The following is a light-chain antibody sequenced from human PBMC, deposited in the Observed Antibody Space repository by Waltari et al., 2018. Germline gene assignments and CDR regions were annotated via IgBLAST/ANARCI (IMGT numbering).Light chain of an antibody. Sequence: DIQMPQSPSSVSASVGHRVTITFRASQGINNFLAWYQQKPGKAPKLLIFATSSLQSGVPSRFSGSGAGTDFSLTISSLQAEDFATYYCQQGHNFPLTFGGGTKVEIK. CDR2: ATS. CDR1: QGINNF. V-gene: IGKV1-12*01. CDR3: QQGHNFPLT. J-gene: IGKJ4*01.